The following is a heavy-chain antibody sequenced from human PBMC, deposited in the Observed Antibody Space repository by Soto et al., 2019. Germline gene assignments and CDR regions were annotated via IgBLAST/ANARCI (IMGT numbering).Heavy chain of an antibody. CDR1: GFTVSSDF. CDR3: GRDFSLSIAAAGTRTYYYGVDV. Sequence: GGSLRLSCAASGFTVSSDFMSWVRQPPGKGLEWVSLISSEGYSYYADSVKGRFTISRDNSKNTLCLQMNSLRAEDTAVYYCGRDFSLSIAAAGTRTYYYGVDVWGQGTTVTVSS. CDR2: ISSEGYS. J-gene: IGHJ6*02. D-gene: IGHD6-13*01. V-gene: IGHV3-66*01.